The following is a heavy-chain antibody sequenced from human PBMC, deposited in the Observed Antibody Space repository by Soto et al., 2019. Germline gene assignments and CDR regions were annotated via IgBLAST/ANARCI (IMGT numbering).Heavy chain of an antibody. D-gene: IGHD3-10*01. CDR3: AKERGGSGSYYNDFDD. V-gene: IGHV3-23*01. Sequence: GGSLRLSCAASGFTFSSYAMSWVRQTPGKGLEWVSIISGNTYYANYADSVKGRFTISRDNSKNTLYLQMNSLRAEDTAVYYCAKERGGSGSYYNDFDDWGQGTLVTVYS. CDR2: ISGNTYYA. J-gene: IGHJ4*02. CDR1: GFTFSSYA.